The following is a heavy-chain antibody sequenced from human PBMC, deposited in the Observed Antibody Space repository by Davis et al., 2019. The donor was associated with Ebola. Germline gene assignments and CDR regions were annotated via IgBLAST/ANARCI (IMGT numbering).Heavy chain of an antibody. CDR3: ARATFGYNSGWYADY. Sequence: ASVKVSCKASGFILTTYAMHWVRQAPGQRLEWMGWVHGGNGNTKYSQRFQGRVTITTDTSASTAYLDLSSLRSDDTAVFYCARATFGYNSGWYADYWGQGTLVTVSS. V-gene: IGHV1-3*01. CDR2: VHGGNGNT. D-gene: IGHD6-19*01. CDR1: GFILTTYA. J-gene: IGHJ4*02.